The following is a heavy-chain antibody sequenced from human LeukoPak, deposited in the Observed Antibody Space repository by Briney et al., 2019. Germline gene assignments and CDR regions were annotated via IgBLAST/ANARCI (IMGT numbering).Heavy chain of an antibody. CDR3: AREGYSSSAVDY. CDR1: GFTFDDYA. J-gene: IGHJ4*02. CDR2: ISVDGEST. Sequence: PGGSLRLSCTASGFTFDDYAMHWVRHAPGKGPEWVSLISVDGESTFYADSVKGRFTISRADSINSLYLQMNSLRAEDTALYYCAREGYSSSAVDYWGQGTLVTVSS. D-gene: IGHD6-6*01. V-gene: IGHV3-43*02.